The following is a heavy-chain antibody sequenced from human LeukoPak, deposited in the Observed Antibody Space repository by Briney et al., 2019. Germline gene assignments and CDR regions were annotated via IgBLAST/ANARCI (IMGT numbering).Heavy chain of an antibody. CDR3: AREGVPVSSYWYFDL. CDR2: ISFDGGTI. J-gene: IGHJ2*01. Sequence: SGGSLRLSCTASEFTLGRYGMHWVRQAPGKGLEWVAVISFDGGTIRYVDSVRGRFTISRDNSKNTLYLQMNSLTIEDTAMYHCAREGVPVSSYWYFDLWGRGTLVTVSS. V-gene: IGHV3-30*03. CDR1: EFTLGRYG. D-gene: IGHD2-8*01.